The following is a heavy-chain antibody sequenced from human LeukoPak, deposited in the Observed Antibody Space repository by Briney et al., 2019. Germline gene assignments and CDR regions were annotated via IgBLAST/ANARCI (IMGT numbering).Heavy chain of an antibody. V-gene: IGHV1-8*01. CDR3: ARPYCSGGSCYSKPPNY. Sequence: ASVKVSCKASGYTFTSYDINWVRQATGQGLEWMGWMNPNSGNTGYAQKFQGRVTITRDTSASTAYMELSSLRFEDTAVYYCARPYCSGGSCYSKPPNYWGQGTLVTVSS. J-gene: IGHJ4*02. D-gene: IGHD2-15*01. CDR2: MNPNSGNT. CDR1: GYTFTSYD.